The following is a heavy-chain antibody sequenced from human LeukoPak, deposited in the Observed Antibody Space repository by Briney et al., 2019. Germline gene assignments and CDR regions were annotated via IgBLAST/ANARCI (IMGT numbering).Heavy chain of an antibody. CDR3: EADGDSGSYYAGAFDI. CDR1: GFTFTSSA. J-gene: IGHJ3*02. Sequence: GTSVKVSCKASGFTFTSSAMQWVRQARGQRLEWIGWIVVGSGNTNYAQKFQERVTITRDMSTSTAYMELSSLRSEDTAVYYCEADGDSGSYYAGAFDIWGQGTMVTVSS. D-gene: IGHD1-26*01. CDR2: IVVGSGNT. V-gene: IGHV1-58*02.